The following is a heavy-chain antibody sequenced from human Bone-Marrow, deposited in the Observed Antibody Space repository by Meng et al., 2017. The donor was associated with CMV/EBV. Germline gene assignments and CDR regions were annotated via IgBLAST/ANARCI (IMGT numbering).Heavy chain of an antibody. V-gene: IGHV3-15*04. CDR2: IETKARGATT. Sequence: RLSCAASGLTLRNDWMNWVRQVTGKGLEWVGRIETKARGATTDYAAAVKGRFVVSRDDSQNILFLQMNSLITEDTALYYCTTVRFDTWGQGTLVTVS. J-gene: IGHJ5*02. CDR1: GLTLRNDW. CDR3: TTVRFDT.